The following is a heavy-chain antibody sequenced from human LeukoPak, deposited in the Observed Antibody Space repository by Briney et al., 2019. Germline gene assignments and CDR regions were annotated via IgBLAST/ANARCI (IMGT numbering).Heavy chain of an antibody. Sequence: SETLSLTCTVSGVSISSGGYYWSWIRQPPGKGLEWIGYIYHSGSTYYNPSLKSRVTISVDRSKNQFSLKLSSVTAADTAVYYCARDAVGATGGAFDIWGQGTMVTVSS. CDR2: IYHSGST. V-gene: IGHV4-30-2*01. CDR1: GVSISSGGYY. CDR3: ARDAVGATGGAFDI. J-gene: IGHJ3*02. D-gene: IGHD1-26*01.